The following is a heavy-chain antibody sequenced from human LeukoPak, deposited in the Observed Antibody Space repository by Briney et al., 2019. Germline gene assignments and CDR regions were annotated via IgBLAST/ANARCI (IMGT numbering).Heavy chain of an antibody. CDR2: IYYGGST. D-gene: IGHD6-6*01. CDR1: VGSISSSSYY. J-gene: IGHJ3*02. Sequence: LGTLSLTCTVSVGSISSSSYYWGWIRQPPGKGLGWIGSIYYGGSTYYNPSLKSRATISVDTSKNQFSLKLSSVTAADTAVYYCARGYSSSPAAFDIWGQGTMVTVSS. V-gene: IGHV4-39*07. CDR3: ARGYSSSPAAFDI.